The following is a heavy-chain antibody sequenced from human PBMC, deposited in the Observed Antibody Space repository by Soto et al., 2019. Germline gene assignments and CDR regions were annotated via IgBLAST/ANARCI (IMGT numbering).Heavy chain of an antibody. Sequence: PGESLKISCKGSGYSFTNYWIGWVRQMPGKGLEWMGIIYPGDSDTRNSPSFQGQATISVDKSISTAYLQWSSLKASDTAMYYCARRPYSSTWDGFDVWGQGTMVTVSS. CDR1: GYSFTNYW. J-gene: IGHJ3*01. V-gene: IGHV5-51*01. CDR3: ARRPYSSTWDGFDV. D-gene: IGHD6-13*01. CDR2: IYPGDSDT.